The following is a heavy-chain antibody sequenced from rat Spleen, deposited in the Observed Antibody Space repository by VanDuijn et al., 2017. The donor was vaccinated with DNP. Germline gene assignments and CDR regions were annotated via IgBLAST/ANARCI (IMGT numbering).Heavy chain of an antibody. J-gene: IGHJ3*01. Sequence: EVQLVESGGGLVQPGRSLKLSCAASGFTFSDYSMAWVRQAPKKGLEWVATIIYDGSRTYYRDSVKGRFTISRDNAKSTLYLQMDSLRSEDTANYYGATHAYPGMDAYWGQGTLVTVSS. V-gene: IGHV5S10*01. D-gene: IGHD1-4*01. CDR1: GFTFSDYS. CDR3: ATHAYPGMDAY. CDR2: IIYDGSRT.